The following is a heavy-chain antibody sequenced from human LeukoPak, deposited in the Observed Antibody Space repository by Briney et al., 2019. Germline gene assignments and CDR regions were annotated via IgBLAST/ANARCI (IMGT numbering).Heavy chain of an antibody. J-gene: IGHJ5*02. D-gene: IGHD2-2*02. CDR1: GYTFTGYY. Sequence: GASVKVSCKASGYTFTGYYMHWVRQAPGQGLEWMGWINPNSGGTNYAQKFQGRVTMTRDTSISTAYMELSRLRSDDTAVYYCAVIPAAILKGGDRGDNWFDPWGQGTLVTVSS. CDR3: AVIPAAILKGGDRGDNWFDP. CDR2: INPNSGGT. V-gene: IGHV1-2*02.